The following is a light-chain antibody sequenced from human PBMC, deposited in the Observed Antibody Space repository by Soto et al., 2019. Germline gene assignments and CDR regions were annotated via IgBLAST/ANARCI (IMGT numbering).Light chain of an antibody. J-gene: IGKJ4*01. Sequence: EIVLTPSPATLSLSPGERATLSCRASQSINFYLGWYQQKPGQAPRLLIYDASNRATGIPARFSGSGSGTGFTLTISSLEPEDFAIYYCQQRSKWPLTFGGGTRVEIK. CDR2: DAS. CDR3: QQRSKWPLT. CDR1: QSINFY. V-gene: IGKV3-11*01.